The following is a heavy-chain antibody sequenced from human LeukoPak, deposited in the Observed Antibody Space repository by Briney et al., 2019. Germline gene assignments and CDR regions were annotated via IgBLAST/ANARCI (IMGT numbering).Heavy chain of an antibody. CDR1: GGSFRGYS. CDR2: INHSGST. V-gene: IGHV4-34*01. Sequence: SETLSLTCAVYGGSFRGYSWGWIRQPPGKGLEWIGEINHSGSTNYNPSLKSRVTISVDTSKNQFSLKLSSVTAADTAVYYCARWINCSGGSCSYYFDYWGQGTLVTVSS. CDR3: ARWINCSGGSCSYYFDY. D-gene: IGHD2-15*01. J-gene: IGHJ4*02.